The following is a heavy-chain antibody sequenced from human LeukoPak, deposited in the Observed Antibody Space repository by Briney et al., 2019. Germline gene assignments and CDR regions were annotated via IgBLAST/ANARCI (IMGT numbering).Heavy chain of an antibody. J-gene: IGHJ4*02. Sequence: PGGSLRLSCAASGFTVSSYWMSWVRQAPGKGLEWVANIKQDGSEKYYVDSVKGRFTISRDNAKNSLYLQMNSLRAEDTAVYYCAREEGIAAATFDYCGQGTLVTVSS. CDR1: GFTVSSYW. D-gene: IGHD6-13*01. CDR3: AREEGIAAATFDY. V-gene: IGHV3-7*01. CDR2: IKQDGSEK.